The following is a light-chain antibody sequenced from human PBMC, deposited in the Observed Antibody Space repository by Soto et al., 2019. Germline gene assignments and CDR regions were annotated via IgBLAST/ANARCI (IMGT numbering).Light chain of an antibody. CDR2: DVS. J-gene: IGKJ2*01. CDR1: QSISSY. V-gene: IGKV1-5*01. Sequence: DIQMTQSPSTLSASVGDRITITCRASQSISSYLAWYQQKPGKAPNLLIYDVSNLESGVPSRFSGSGSGTEFTLTVNSLQPDDFATYYCQQYKNYSPSTFGQGTKLDI. CDR3: QQYKNYSPST.